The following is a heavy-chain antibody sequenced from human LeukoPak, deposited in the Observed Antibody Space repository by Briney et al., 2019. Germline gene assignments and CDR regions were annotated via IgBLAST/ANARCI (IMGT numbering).Heavy chain of an antibody. V-gene: IGHV3-23*01. CDR1: GFTFSSYA. J-gene: IGHJ4*02. CDR3: ARDLGDCYFDY. D-gene: IGHD2-21*02. CDR2: ISGSGGST. Sequence: GGSLRLSCAASGFTFSSYAMSWVRQAPGKGLEWVSAISGSGGSTYYADSVKGRFTISRDNAKNSLYLQMNSLRADDTAVYYCARDLGDCYFDYWGQGTLVTVSS.